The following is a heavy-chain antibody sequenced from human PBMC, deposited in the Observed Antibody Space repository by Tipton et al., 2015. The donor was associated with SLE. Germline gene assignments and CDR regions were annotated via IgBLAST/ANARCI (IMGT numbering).Heavy chain of an antibody. V-gene: IGHV4-39*07. D-gene: IGHD1-7*01. Sequence: GLVKPSETLSLSCTVSGGSITRRTYNWGWIRQPPGKGLEWIGSPSQSGRTSYNPSVKSRVTISVDMSKNQFSLKLRSVTAADTAVYYCARDPSNSVVDYWGQGKLVTVSS. CDR2: PSQSGRT. J-gene: IGHJ4*02. CDR3: ARDPSNSVVDY. CDR1: GGSITRRTYN.